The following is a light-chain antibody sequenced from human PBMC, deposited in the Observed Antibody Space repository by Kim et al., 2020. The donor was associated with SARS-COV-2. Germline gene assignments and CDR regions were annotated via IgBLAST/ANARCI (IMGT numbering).Light chain of an antibody. Sequence: DIQMTQSPSTLSASVGDTVTISCRASESFSSWLAWYQQKPGKAPNLLIYKASNLESGVPSRFSGSESGTEFTLTITSLQPDDFATYYCQQYYIFPYTFGQGTKLGI. V-gene: IGKV1-5*03. CDR2: KAS. J-gene: IGKJ2*01. CDR3: QQYYIFPYT. CDR1: ESFSSW.